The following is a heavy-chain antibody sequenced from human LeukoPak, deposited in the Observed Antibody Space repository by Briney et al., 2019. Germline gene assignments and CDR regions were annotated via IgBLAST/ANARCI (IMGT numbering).Heavy chain of an antibody. CDR2: IYYSGST. CDR3: ARERAAAGTTSP. J-gene: IGHJ5*02. D-gene: IGHD6-13*01. V-gene: IGHV4-59*01. Sequence: SETLSLTCTVSGGSISSYYWSWIRQPPGKGLEWIGYIYYSGSTNYNPSLKSRVTISVDTSKNQFSLKLSSVTAADTAVYYCARERAAAGTTSPWGQGTLVTVSS. CDR1: GGSISSYY.